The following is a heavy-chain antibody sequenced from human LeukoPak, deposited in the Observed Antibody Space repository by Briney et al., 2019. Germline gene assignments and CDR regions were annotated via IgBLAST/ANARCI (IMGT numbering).Heavy chain of an antibody. Sequence: SETLPLTCAVYGGSFSGYYWSWIRQPPGKGLEWIGEINHSGSTNYNPSLKSRVTISVDTSKNQFSLKLSSVTAADTAVYYCARGRATSSYRDGYNLGPFDYWGQGTLVTVSS. CDR3: ARGRATSSYRDGYNLGPFDY. V-gene: IGHV4-34*01. CDR1: GGSFSGYY. CDR2: INHSGST. J-gene: IGHJ4*02. D-gene: IGHD5-24*01.